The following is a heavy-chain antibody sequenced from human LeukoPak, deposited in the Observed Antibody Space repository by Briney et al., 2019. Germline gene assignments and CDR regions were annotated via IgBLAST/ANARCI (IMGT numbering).Heavy chain of an antibody. CDR3: ARSPLEYYDYVWGSYRQTNWFDP. CDR1: GFTFGSYS. V-gene: IGHV3-30-3*01. D-gene: IGHD3-16*02. Sequence: GGSLRLSCAASGFTFGSYSMHWVRQAPGKGLEWVAVISYDGYEKNYGDPVKGRFTISRENFKSTLFLQMNSLRAEDTAVYYCARSPLEYYDYVWGSYRQTNWFDPWGQGTLVTVSS. J-gene: IGHJ5*02. CDR2: ISYDGYEK.